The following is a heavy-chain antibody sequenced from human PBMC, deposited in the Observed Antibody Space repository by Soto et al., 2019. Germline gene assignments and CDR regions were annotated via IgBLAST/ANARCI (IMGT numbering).Heavy chain of an antibody. Sequence: LSLTCAVYGGSFSGYYWSWIRQPPGKGLEWIGEINHSGSTNYNPSLKSRVTISVDTSKNQFSLKLSSVTAADTAVYYCARGRYGSVSYYLRYWGPGTLVTVSS. D-gene: IGHD3-10*01. V-gene: IGHV4-34*01. CDR2: INHSGST. CDR1: GGSFSGYY. CDR3: ARGRYGSVSYYLRY. J-gene: IGHJ4*02.